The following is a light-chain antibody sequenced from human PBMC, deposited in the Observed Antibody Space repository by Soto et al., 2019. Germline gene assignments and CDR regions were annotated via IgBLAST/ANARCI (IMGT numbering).Light chain of an antibody. V-gene: IGLV1-44*01. Sequence: QSVLTQAPSASATPGQRVTIFCSGTSFNIGSNTVNWYQQLPGTAPKLLIHTDDQRPSGVPDRFSGSKSGTSASLVISGLQSGEEADYYCGVWDDSMNGLLFGGGTKLTVL. CDR2: TDD. J-gene: IGLJ2*01. CDR3: GVWDDSMNGLL. CDR1: SFNIGSNT.